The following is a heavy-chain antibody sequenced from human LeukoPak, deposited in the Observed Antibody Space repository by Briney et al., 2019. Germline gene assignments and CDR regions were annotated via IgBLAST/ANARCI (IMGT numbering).Heavy chain of an antibody. CDR1: GFTFNTYS. Sequence: GGSLRLSCEASGFTFNTYSMNWARQAPGKGLEWVSSIDSSGGYMFYADSVKGRFIISRDNSKNYLYLQMNSLRAEDTALYYCAKGTSSWHEFDSWGQGTLVTVSS. CDR2: IDSSGGYM. CDR3: AKGTSSWHEFDS. V-gene: IGHV3-21*04. J-gene: IGHJ4*02. D-gene: IGHD6-13*01.